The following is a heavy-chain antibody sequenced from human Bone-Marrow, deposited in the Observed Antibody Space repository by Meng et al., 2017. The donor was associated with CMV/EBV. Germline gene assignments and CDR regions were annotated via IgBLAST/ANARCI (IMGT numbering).Heavy chain of an antibody. J-gene: IGHJ6*02. Sequence: SETLSLTCTVSGGSISSYYWSWIRQPPGKGLEWIGYIYDSGRTNYNPSLKSRVTISVDTSKNQFSLKLNSVTAADTVVYYSARGSVIMAGGSITPAGYYGMDVWGQGTTVTVSS. CDR3: ARGSVIMAGGSITPAGYYGMDV. V-gene: IGHV4-59*13. CDR1: GGSISSYY. D-gene: IGHD3-16*01. CDR2: IYDSGRT.